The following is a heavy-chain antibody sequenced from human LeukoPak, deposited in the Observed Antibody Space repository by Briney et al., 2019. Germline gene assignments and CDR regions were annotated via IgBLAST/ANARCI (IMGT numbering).Heavy chain of an antibody. V-gene: IGHV5-51*01. J-gene: IGHJ4*02. Sequence: KVSCKASGYTFTGYYMHWVRQAPGQGLEWMGIIYPGDSDTRYSPSFQGQVTISADKSISTAYLQWSSLKASDTAMYYCARLSGSLQDSIDYWGQGTLVTVSS. CDR1: GYTFTGYY. CDR3: ARLSGSLQDSIDY. CDR2: IYPGDSDT. D-gene: IGHD1-26*01.